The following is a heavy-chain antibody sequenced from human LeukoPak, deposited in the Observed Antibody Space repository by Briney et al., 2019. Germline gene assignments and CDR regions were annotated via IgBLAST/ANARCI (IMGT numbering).Heavy chain of an antibody. D-gene: IGHD2-2*01. CDR3: ARIDIAVASAFILDAFGI. V-gene: IGHV3-21*01. CDR2: ISSSSMSI. CDR1: GFTFSSYS. Sequence: GGSLRLSCAASGFTFSSYSMNWVRQAPGKGLEWVSSISSSSMSIYYADSVKGRFTISRDNAKNSLYLQMNSLRAEDTAVYYCARIDIAVASAFILDAFGIWGQGTMVTVSS. J-gene: IGHJ3*02.